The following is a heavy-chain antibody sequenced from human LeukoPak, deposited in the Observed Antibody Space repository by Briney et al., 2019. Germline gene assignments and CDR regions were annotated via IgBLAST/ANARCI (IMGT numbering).Heavy chain of an antibody. D-gene: IGHD3-16*02. V-gene: IGHV1-18*01. CDR2: ISAYNGNT. J-gene: IGHJ4*02. Sequence: GASVKVSCKASGYTFTRYGISWVRQAPGQGLEWMGWISAYNGNTNYAQKLQGRVTMTTDTSTSTAYMELRSLRSDDTAVYYCARLYDDYVWGSYRPIQRLDYSRQGTLVTVSS. CDR1: GYTFTRYG. CDR3: ARLYDDYVWGSYRPIQRLDY.